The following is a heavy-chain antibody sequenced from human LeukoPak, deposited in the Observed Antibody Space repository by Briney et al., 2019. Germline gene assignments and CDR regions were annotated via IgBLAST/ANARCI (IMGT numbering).Heavy chain of an antibody. J-gene: IGHJ4*02. CDR1: GGSISSGGYY. Sequence: SQTLSLTCTVSGGSISSGGYYWSWIRQPPGKGLEWIGEINHSGSTNYNPSLKSRVTISVDTSKNQFSLKLSSVTAADTAVYYCARVPPSPYWGQGTLVTVSS. CDR2: INHSGST. CDR3: ARVPPSPY. V-gene: IGHV4-30-2*01.